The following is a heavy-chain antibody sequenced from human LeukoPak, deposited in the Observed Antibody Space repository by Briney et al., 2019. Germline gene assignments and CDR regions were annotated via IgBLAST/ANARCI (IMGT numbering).Heavy chain of an antibody. CDR3: TREYPASFDY. CDR1: GFTFSSYW. CDR2: IISDGTST. J-gene: IGHJ4*02. Sequence: GGSLRLSCAASGFTFSSYWMHWVRQAPGKGLVWVSRIISDGTSTSYADSVKGRFTISRDNAKNTLYLQMNSLRAEDTAVYYCTREYPASFDYWGQGILVTVSS. V-gene: IGHV3-74*01.